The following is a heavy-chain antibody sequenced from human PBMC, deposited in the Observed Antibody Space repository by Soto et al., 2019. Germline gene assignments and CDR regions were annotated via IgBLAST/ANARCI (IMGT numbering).Heavy chain of an antibody. J-gene: IGHJ4*02. CDR1: GASISTGGYS. Sequence: SETLSLTCTVSGASISTGGYSWTWIRQPPGKGLEWIGYIYHTGSTYYNPSLKSRLTISLDRSKNQFSLKLTSVTAADTAVYYCARSRYCSGGSCAQNFDYWGQGTLVTVSS. D-gene: IGHD2-15*01. CDR2: IYHTGST. V-gene: IGHV4-30-2*01. CDR3: ARSRYCSGGSCAQNFDY.